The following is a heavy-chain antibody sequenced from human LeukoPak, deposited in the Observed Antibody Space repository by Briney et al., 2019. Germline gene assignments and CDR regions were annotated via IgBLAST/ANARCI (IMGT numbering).Heavy chain of an antibody. V-gene: IGHV1-8*01. Sequence: ASVKVSCKASGYTFTSYDVNWVRQAPGQGLEWMGWMNPNSGNTGYAQKFQGRVTMTRNTSISTAYMELSSLRSEDTAVYYCARAYTRRYDSSGYPWAYWGQGTLVTVSS. CDR1: GYTFTSYD. D-gene: IGHD3-22*01. CDR3: ARAYTRRYDSSGYPWAY. J-gene: IGHJ4*02. CDR2: MNPNSGNT.